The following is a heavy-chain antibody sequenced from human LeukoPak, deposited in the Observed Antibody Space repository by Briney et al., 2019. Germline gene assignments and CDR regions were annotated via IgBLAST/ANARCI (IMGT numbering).Heavy chain of an antibody. V-gene: IGHV3-30*18. CDR2: ISYDGSNK. CDR3: AKERPPPYLLQYYLDY. Sequence: PGRSLRLSCAASGFTFGSYGMHWVSQDPGKGLEWVAVISYDGSNKYYADSLKGRFTISRDNSKNTLYLQMNSLRAEDTAVYYCAKERPPPYLLQYYLDYWGQGTLVTVSS. J-gene: IGHJ4*02. CDR1: GFTFGSYG. D-gene: IGHD4-11*01.